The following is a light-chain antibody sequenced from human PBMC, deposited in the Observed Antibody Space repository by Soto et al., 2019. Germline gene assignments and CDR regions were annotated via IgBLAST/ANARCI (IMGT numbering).Light chain of an antibody. J-gene: IGKJ3*01. CDR2: AAS. Sequence: DIQMTQSPSSLSASVGDRVTITCRASQSISTYLNWYQQKPGKAPKLLIYAASSLQSGVPSRFSGSGSGTDFTLTISDLQPEDFATYYCQQSYNSPPAFGSGTRVEIK. CDR3: QQSYNSPPA. CDR1: QSISTY. V-gene: IGKV1-39*01.